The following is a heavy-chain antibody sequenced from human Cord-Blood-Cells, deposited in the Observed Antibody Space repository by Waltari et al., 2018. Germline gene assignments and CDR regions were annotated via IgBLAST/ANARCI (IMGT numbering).Heavy chain of an antibody. CDR3: ATARVGAFDI. Sequence: EVQLVETGGGLIPPDGSLRLSCAASGFTVSSHSMSWVRQAPGKGLEWVSVIYSGGSTYYADSVKGRFTISRDNSKNTLYLQMNSLRAEDTAVYYCATARVGAFDIWGQGTMVTVSS. D-gene: IGHD1-26*01. CDR2: IYSGGST. CDR1: GFTVSSHS. J-gene: IGHJ3*02. V-gene: IGHV3-53*02.